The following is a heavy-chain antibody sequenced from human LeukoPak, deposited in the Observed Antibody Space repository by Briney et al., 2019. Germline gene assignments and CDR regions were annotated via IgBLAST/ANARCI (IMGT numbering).Heavy chain of an antibody. CDR1: GGSFSGYY. Sequence: PSETLSLTCAVCGGSFSGYYWSWIRQPPGKGLEWIGEINHSGSTNYNPSLKSRVTISVDTSKNQFSLKLSSVTAADTAVYYCARHEVGATFAYWGQGTLVTVSS. CDR3: ARHEVGATFAY. CDR2: INHSGST. V-gene: IGHV4-34*01. D-gene: IGHD1-26*01. J-gene: IGHJ4*02.